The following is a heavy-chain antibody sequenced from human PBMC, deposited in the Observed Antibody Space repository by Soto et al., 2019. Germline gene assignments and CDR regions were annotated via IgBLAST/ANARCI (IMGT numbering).Heavy chain of an antibody. CDR1: GFTFSDYY. V-gene: IGHV3-11*01. CDR3: SGYFSYAFDT. D-gene: IGHD3-22*01. CDR2: ISSSGSTI. Sequence: QVQLVESGGGLVKPGGSLRLSCAASGFTFSDYYMSWIRQAPGKGLEWVSYISSSGSTIYYAGSVKGRFTISRDNAKNSLYLQMNIRRAENTAVYYCSGYFSYAFDTWGQGTMVTVSS. J-gene: IGHJ3*02.